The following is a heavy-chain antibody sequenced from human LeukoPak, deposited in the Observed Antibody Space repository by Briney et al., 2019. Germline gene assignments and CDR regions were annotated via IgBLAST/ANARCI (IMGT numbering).Heavy chain of an antibody. V-gene: IGHV1-8*01. CDR3: ARVKKDRYGMDV. CDR2: MNPNSGNT. CDR1: GYTFTSYD. J-gene: IGHJ6*02. Sequence: ASVKVSCKASGYTFTSYDINWVRQATGQGLEWMGWMNPNSGNTGYAQKFQGGVTMTRNTSISTAYMELSSLRSEDTAVYYCARVKKDRYGMDVWGQGTTVTVSS.